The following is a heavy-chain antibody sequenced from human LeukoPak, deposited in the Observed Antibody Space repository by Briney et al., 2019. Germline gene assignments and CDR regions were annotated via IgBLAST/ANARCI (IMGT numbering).Heavy chain of an antibody. J-gene: IGHJ4*02. D-gene: IGHD1-1*01. CDR3: ARTRLKVGGSDY. Sequence: GGSLRLSCAASGFTFSSYSMNWVRQAPGKGLEWVSSISSSSSYIYYADSVKGRFTISRDNAKNSLYLQMNSLRAEDTAVYYCARTRLKVGGSDYWGQGTLVTVSS. CDR1: GFTFSSYS. CDR2: ISSSSSYI. V-gene: IGHV3-21*04.